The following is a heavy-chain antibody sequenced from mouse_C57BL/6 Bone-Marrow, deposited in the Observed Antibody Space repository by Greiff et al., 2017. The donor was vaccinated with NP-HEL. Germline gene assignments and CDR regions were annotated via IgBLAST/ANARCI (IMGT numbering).Heavy chain of an antibody. D-gene: IGHD1-1*01. CDR1: GYTFTSYT. CDR2: INPSSGYT. CDR3: ARRGYGSSFAY. J-gene: IGHJ3*01. V-gene: IGHV1-4*01. Sequence: LVESGAELARPGASVKMSCKASGYTFTSYTMHWVKQRPGQGLEWIGYINPSSGYTKYNQKFKDKATLTADKSSSTAYMQLSSLTSEDSAVYYCARRGYGSSFAYWGQGTLVTVSA.